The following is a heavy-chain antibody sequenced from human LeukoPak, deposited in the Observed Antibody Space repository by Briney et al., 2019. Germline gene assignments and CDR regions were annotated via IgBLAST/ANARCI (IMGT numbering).Heavy chain of an antibody. J-gene: IGHJ4*02. CDR1: GGSISSYY. Sequence: KPSETLSLTCTVSGGSISSYYWSWIRQPPGKGLEWIGYIYYSGSTNYNPSLKSRVTISVDTSKNQFSLKLSSVTAADTAVYYCARGVRSSSYGPRDSYYFDYWGQGTLVTVSS. CDR2: IYYSGST. CDR3: ARGVRSSSYGPRDSYYFDY. V-gene: IGHV4-59*01. D-gene: IGHD6-13*01.